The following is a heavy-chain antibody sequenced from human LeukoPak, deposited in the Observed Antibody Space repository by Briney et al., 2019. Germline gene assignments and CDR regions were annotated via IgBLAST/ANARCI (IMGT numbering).Heavy chain of an antibody. CDR2: ISSSGSTI. CDR1: GFTFSSYS. V-gene: IGHV3-48*04. Sequence: GGSLRLSCAASGFTFSSYSMNWVRQAPGKGLEWVSYISSSGSTIYYADSVKGRFTISRDNAKNSLYLQMNSLRAEDTAVYYCARDSRTWEQWLPPYGMDVWGQGTTVTVSS. J-gene: IGHJ6*02. CDR3: ARDSRTWEQWLPPYGMDV. D-gene: IGHD6-19*01.